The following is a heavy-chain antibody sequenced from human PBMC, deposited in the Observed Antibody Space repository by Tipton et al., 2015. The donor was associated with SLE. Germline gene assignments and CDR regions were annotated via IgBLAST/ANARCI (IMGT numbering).Heavy chain of an antibody. CDR3: GVSGWYSSWFDP. CDR2: IYTSGST. Sequence: TLSLTCTVSGGSISSYYWSWIRQPPGKGLEWIGYIYTSGSTNYNPPLKSRVTISVDTSKNQFSLKLSSVTAADTAVYYCGVSGWYSSWFDPWGQGTLVTVSS. V-gene: IGHV4-4*08. D-gene: IGHD6-19*01. CDR1: GGSISSYY. J-gene: IGHJ5*02.